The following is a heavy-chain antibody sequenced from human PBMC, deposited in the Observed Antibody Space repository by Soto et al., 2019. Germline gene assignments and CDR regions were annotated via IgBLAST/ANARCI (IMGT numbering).Heavy chain of an antibody. CDR1: GGTFSSYA. V-gene: IGHV1-69*13. CDR3: ARDPAGRITMVRGVIITSPDYYCYYGMDV. CDR2: IIPIFGTA. D-gene: IGHD3-10*01. J-gene: IGHJ6*02. Sequence: SVKVSCKASGGTFSSYAISWVRQAPGQGLEWMGGIIPIFGTANYAQKFQGRVTITADESTSTAYMELSSLRSEDTAVYYCARDPAGRITMVRGVIITSPDYYCYYGMDVWGQGTTVTVSS.